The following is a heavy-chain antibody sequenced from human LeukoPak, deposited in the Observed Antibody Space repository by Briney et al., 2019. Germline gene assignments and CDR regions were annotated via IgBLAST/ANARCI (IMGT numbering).Heavy chain of an antibody. D-gene: IGHD3-16*02. V-gene: IGHV1-18*01. CDR1: GYTFTSYG. CDR2: ISAYNGNT. CDR3: ARDKNSQNYDYVWGSYRPFDY. Sequence: ASVKVSCKASGYTFTSYGISWVRQAPGQGLEWMGRISAYNGNTNYAQKLQGRVTMTTDTSTSTAYMELRSLRSDDTAVYYCARDKNSQNYDYVWGSYRPFDYWGQGTLVTVSS. J-gene: IGHJ4*02.